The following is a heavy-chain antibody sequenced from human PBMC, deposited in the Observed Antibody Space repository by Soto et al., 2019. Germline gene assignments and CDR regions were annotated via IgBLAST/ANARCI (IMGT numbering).Heavy chain of an antibody. CDR3: ARPGAGSYYYCYYGMDV. CDR1: GFTFSSYA. Sequence: GGSLRLSCAASGFTFSSYAMHWVRQAPGKGLEWVAVISYDGSNKYYADSVKGRFTISRDNSKNTLYLQMNSLRAEDTAVYYCARPGAGSYYYCYYGMDVWGQGTTVTVS. D-gene: IGHD3-10*01. J-gene: IGHJ6*02. V-gene: IGHV3-30-3*01. CDR2: ISYDGSNK.